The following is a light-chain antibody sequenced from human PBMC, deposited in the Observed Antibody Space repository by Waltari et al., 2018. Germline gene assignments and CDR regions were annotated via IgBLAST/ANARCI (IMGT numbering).Light chain of an antibody. V-gene: IGLV1-51*01. CDR2: DNN. Sequence: HSVLTQPPSVSAAPGQDVTIFCSGSSSNIGNNYVSWYQQVPGTAPKLLIFDNNERPSGIPDRLSGSKSGTSATLDITGLQTGDEAHYYCATWDSSLSGGVFGGGTKVTVL. CDR1: SSNIGNNY. J-gene: IGLJ2*01. CDR3: ATWDSSLSGGV.